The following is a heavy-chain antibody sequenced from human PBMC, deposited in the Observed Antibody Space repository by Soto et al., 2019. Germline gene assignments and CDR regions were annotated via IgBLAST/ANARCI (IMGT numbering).Heavy chain of an antibody. D-gene: IGHD3-22*01. Sequence: QVQLVESGGGVVQPGRSLRLSCAASGFTFSNYGMHWVRQAPVKGLVWVALISYDGSSKYYADSVKGRFTISRDNSKNTLYLQVNSLRAEDTAVYYCAKGLTHYDSSGSLLHWGQGTLVTVSS. CDR2: ISYDGSSK. V-gene: IGHV3-30*18. CDR1: GFTFSNYG. J-gene: IGHJ4*02. CDR3: AKGLTHYDSSGSLLH.